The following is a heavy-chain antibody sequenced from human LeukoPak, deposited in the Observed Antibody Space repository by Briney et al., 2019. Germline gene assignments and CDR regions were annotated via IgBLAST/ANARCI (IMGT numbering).Heavy chain of an antibody. Sequence: PSETLSLTCTVSGGSISSYYWSWIRQPPGKGLEWIGYIYYSGSTNYNPSLKSRVTISVDTSKNQFSLKLSSVTAADTAVYYCATYYYDFWSGPSEIYYFDYWGQGTLVTVSS. D-gene: IGHD3-3*01. CDR2: IYYSGST. J-gene: IGHJ4*02. CDR1: GGSISSYY. V-gene: IGHV4-59*08. CDR3: ATYYYDFWSGPSEIYYFDY.